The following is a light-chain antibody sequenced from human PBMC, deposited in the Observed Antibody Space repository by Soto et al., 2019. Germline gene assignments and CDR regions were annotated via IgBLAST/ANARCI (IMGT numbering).Light chain of an antibody. V-gene: IGKV3-20*01. J-gene: IGKJ5*01. CDR3: QQYGNSPFP. CDR1: QSVGSSY. Sequence: EIVLTQSPGTLSLSPGERATLSCRASQSVGSSYLAWYQQKPGQAPRLFIYGASSRATGIPDRFSGSGSGTDFTLTISRLEPEDFAVYYCQQYGNSPFPFGQGTRLEIK. CDR2: GAS.